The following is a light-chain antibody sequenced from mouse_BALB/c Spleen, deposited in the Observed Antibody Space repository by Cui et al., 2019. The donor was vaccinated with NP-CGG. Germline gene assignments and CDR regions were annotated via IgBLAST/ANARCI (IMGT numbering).Light chain of an antibody. J-gene: IGLJ1*01. CDR1: TGAVTTSNY. V-gene: IGLV1*01. CDR3: ALWYSNHWV. CDR2: GTN. Sequence: AAVTQETALTTSPGETVTLTCRSSTGAVTTSNYANWVQEKPDHLFTGLIGGTNNRVPGVPARFSGSLIGDKAALTITGAQTEDEAMYFCALWYSNHWVFGGGTKLTVL.